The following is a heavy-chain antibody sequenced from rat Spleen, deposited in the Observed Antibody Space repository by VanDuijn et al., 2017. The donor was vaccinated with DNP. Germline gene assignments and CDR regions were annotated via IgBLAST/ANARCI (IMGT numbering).Heavy chain of an antibody. V-gene: IGHV3-1*01. CDR3: TKDKHFYAMDA. D-gene: IGHD2-1*01. CDR1: GYSITSNY. Sequence: EVQLQESGPGLVKPSQSLSLTCSVTGYSITSNYWGWIRKFPGNKMEWIGHISYSGSTSYNPSLKSRISITRDTSKNQFFLQLNSVTTEDTATYYCTKDKHFYAMDAWGQGTSVTVAS. J-gene: IGHJ4*01. CDR2: ISYSGST.